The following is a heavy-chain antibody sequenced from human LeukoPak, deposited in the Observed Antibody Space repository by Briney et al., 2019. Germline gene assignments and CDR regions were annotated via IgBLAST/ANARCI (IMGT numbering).Heavy chain of an antibody. CDR1: GFPFSKAW. CDR2: INTIGGST. D-gene: IGHD3-9*01. CDR3: AKAEEAGYAKYYFDY. J-gene: IGHJ4*02. Sequence: GGSLRLSCAASGFPFSKAWITWVRQAPGKGLEWVSAINTIGGSTYYAGSVKGRFTISRDNPKNTLYLQMNSLRAEDTAVYYCAKAEEAGYAKYYFDYWGQGTLVTVSS. V-gene: IGHV3-23*01.